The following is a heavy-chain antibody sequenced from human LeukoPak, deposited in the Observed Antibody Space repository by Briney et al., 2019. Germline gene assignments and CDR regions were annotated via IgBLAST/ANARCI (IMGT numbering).Heavy chain of an antibody. V-gene: IGHV1-8*01. CDR2: MNPNSGNT. D-gene: IGHD6-19*01. CDR3: AREFPQWPVRRYYFDY. CDR1: GYTFTSYD. J-gene: IGHJ4*02. Sequence: ASVKVSCKASGYTFTSYDINWVRQATGQGLEWIGWMNPNSGNTGYAQKFQGRVTMTRNTSISTAYMELSSLRSEDTAVYYCAREFPQWPVRRYYFDYWGQGTLVTVSS.